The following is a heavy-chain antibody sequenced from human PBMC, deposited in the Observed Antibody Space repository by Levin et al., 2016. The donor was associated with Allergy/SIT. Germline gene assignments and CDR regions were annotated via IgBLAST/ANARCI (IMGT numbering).Heavy chain of an antibody. CDR3: ARVGSARGYSDTYYYYGMDV. J-gene: IGHJ6*02. D-gene: IGHD5-12*01. Sequence: VCQMPGKGLEWMGIIYPGDSDTRYSPSFQGQVTISADKSISTAYLQWSSLKASDTAMYYCARVGSARGYSDTYYYYGMDVWGQGTTVTVSS. V-gene: IGHV5-51*01. CDR2: IYPGDSDT.